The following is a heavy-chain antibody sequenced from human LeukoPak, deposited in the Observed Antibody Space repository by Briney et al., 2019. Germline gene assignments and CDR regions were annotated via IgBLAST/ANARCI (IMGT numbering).Heavy chain of an antibody. D-gene: IGHD2-2*01. CDR1: GFIFSSYG. CDR3: GKGIQRNIVVAPDLDY. Sequence: GGSLRLSCAASGFIFSSYGMHWVRQAPGKGLEWVAVISYDGSNKYYADSVKGRFTISRDNSKNTLYLQMKSLSAEDTAVYDCGKGIQRNIVVAPDLDYWGQGTLVSVS. V-gene: IGHV3-30*18. J-gene: IGHJ4*02. CDR2: ISYDGSNK.